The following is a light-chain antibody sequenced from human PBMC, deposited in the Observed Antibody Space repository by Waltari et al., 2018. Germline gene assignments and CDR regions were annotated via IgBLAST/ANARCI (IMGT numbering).Light chain of an antibody. CDR3: AARDDSLNWV. V-gene: IGLV1-47*01. J-gene: IGLJ3*02. CDR2: KNN. Sequence: QFVLTQSPSASGTPGQRVTISCSGSSSNIGLNSIYWYQQLPGAPPKLLISKNNQRSSGVPDRFSASKSGTSASLAISGLLSEDEADYFCAARDDSLNWVFGGGTKLTVL. CDR1: SSNIGLNS.